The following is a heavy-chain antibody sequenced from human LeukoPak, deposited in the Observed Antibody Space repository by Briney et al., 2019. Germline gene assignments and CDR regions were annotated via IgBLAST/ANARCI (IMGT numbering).Heavy chain of an antibody. CDR2: MNPNSGNT. V-gene: IGHV1-8*03. CDR1: GYTFTSYD. D-gene: IGHD2-15*01. J-gene: IGHJ4*02. Sequence: ASVKVSCKASGYTFTSYDINWVRQATGQGLEWMGWMNPNSGNTGYAQKFQGRVTITRNTSISTAYMELSSLTSEDTAVYYCARAGGYCGRISCPYYFDYWGQGSLVAVSS. CDR3: ARAGGYCGRISCPYYFDY.